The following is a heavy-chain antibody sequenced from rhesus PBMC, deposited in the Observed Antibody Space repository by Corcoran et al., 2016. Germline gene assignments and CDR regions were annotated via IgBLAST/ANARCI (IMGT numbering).Heavy chain of an antibody. Sequence: QLQLQESGPGLVKPSETLSLTCAVSGGSISDNWWSWIRQPPGKGLEWIGRISGSDGSTIYNPSFKSRVTISTDTSKNHLSLKLISVTAADTAVYYCARDRIYSGYDYWGQGVLVTVSS. D-gene: IGHD5-24*01. CDR1: GGSISDNW. CDR2: ISGSDGST. CDR3: ARDRIYSGYDY. V-gene: IGHV4-173*01. J-gene: IGHJ4*01.